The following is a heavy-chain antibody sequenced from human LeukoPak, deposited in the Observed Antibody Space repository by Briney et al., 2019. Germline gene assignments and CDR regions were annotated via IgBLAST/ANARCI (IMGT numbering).Heavy chain of an antibody. V-gene: IGHV3-23*01. CDR2: ISGRGSST. D-gene: IGHD2-2*01. Sequence: GGSLRLSCAASGFTFSSNAMNWVRQAPGKGLEWGSGISGRGSSTYYADSVKGRFTISRDNSENTVFLQMNSLRAEDTAVYFCARGMPAMTYCFDLWGQGTQVSVSS. CDR3: ARGMPAMTYCFDL. CDR1: GFTFSSNA. J-gene: IGHJ4*02.